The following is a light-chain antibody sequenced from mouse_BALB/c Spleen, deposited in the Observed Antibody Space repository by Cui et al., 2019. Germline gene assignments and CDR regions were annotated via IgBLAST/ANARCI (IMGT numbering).Light chain of an antibody. V-gene: IGKV4-57-1*01. CDR2: STS. CDR3: QQYSGYPLT. Sequence: ENVLTSSPAIMSASPGEKVTMTCRASSSVSSSYLHWYQQKSGASPKLWIYSTSNLASGVPARFSGSGSGTSYSLTISSVEAEDAATYYCQQYSGYPLTFGAGTKLELK. J-gene: IGKJ5*01. CDR1: SSVSSSY.